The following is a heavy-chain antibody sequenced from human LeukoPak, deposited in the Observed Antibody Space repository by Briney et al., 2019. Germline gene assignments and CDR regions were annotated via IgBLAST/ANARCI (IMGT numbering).Heavy chain of an antibody. CDR1: GFTFSSYW. V-gene: IGHV3-21*01. CDR3: ARDSNSGYDRTFDY. D-gene: IGHD5-12*01. Sequence: PGGFLRLSCAASGFTFSSYWMNWVRQAPGKGLEWVSSISSTSTYIYYADSLKGRFTVSRDNAKNSLYLQMNSLRAEDTAVYYCARDSNSGYDRTFDYWGQGTLVTVSS. J-gene: IGHJ4*02. CDR2: ISSTSTYI.